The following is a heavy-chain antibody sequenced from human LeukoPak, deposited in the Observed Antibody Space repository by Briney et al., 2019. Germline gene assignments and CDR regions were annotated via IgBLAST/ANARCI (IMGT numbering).Heavy chain of an antibody. Sequence: GGSLRLSCAASGFTVSSNYMSWVRQAPGKGLEWCSVIYSGGSTYYADSVKGRFTISRDNSKNTLYLQMNSLRVEDTAVYYCAREIYCSTSSCTGGVFDIWGQGTMVTVSS. CDR1: GFTVSSNY. V-gene: IGHV3-53*01. J-gene: IGHJ3*02. D-gene: IGHD2-15*01. CDR2: IYSGGST. CDR3: AREIYCSTSSCTGGVFDI.